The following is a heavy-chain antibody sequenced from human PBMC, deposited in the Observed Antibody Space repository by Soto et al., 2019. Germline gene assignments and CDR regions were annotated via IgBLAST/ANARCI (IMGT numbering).Heavy chain of an antibody. CDR1: GFTFSDYY. CDR3: ARATGYCSSTSCYEPWFDP. D-gene: IGHD2-2*01. CDR2: ISSSGSTI. Sequence: PGGSLRLSCAASGFTFSDYYMSWIRQAPGKGLEWVSYISSSGSTIYYADSVKGRFTISRDNAKNSLYLQMNSLRAEDTAVYYCARATGYCSSTSCYEPWFDPWGQGTLVTVSS. V-gene: IGHV3-11*01. J-gene: IGHJ5*02.